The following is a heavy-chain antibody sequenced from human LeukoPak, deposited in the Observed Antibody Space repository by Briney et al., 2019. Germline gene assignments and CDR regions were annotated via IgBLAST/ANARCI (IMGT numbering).Heavy chain of an antibody. CDR2: INHTGST. CDR3: ARGGIPDY. CDR1: GGSFSGYY. D-gene: IGHD2-21*01. J-gene: IGHJ4*02. V-gene: IGHV4-34*01. Sequence: SETLSLTCAVYGGSFSGYYWTWIRQSPGKGLEWIGEINHTGSTTYNPSLKSRVTISVDTSRNQFSLKLSSVTAADTAVYYCARGGIPDYWGQGILVTVSS.